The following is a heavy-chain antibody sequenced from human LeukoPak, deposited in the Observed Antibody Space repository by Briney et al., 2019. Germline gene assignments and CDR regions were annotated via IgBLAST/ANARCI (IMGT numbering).Heavy chain of an antibody. CDR3: TTANGSPRRDAFDI. CDR1: GGSISSGGYY. J-gene: IGHJ3*02. CDR2: IYHSGST. Sequence: SQTLSLTCTVSGGSISSGGYYWSWIRQPPGKGLEWIGYIYHSGSTYYNPSLKSRVTIPVDTSKNQFSLKLSSVTAADTAVYYCTTANGSPRRDAFDIWGQGTMVTVSS. V-gene: IGHV4-30-2*01. D-gene: IGHD1-26*01.